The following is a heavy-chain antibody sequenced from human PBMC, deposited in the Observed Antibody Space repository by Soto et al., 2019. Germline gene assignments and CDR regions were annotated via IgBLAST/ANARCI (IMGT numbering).Heavy chain of an antibody. CDR1: GFSISTSGVG. CDR2: IYWDDDK. D-gene: IGHD1-1*01. Sequence: SGPTLVNPTHTLTLTCTFSGFSISTSGVGVGWIRQPPGKALEWLALIYWDDDKRYSPSLRSRLTIAKDTSKNEVVLTMTNMDPEDTATYFCAHRVHGSDTGWNTGIFDYWGHGTLVTVSS. V-gene: IGHV2-5*02. CDR3: AHRVHGSDTGWNTGIFDY. J-gene: IGHJ4*01.